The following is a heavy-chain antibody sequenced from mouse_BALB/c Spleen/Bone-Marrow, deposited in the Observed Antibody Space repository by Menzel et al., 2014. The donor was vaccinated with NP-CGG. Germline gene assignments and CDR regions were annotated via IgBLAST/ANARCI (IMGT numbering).Heavy chain of an antibody. D-gene: IGHD2-2*01. CDR3: ARYGYDYFDY. V-gene: IGHV7-3*02. CDR1: GFTFTDYY. CDR2: IRNKANGYTT. Sequence: EVKLMESGGGLVQPGGSLRLSCATSGFTFTDYYMSWVRQPPGKALKWLGFIRNKANGYTTEYSASVKGRFTISRDNPQSILYLQMNTLRAEDSATYYCARYGYDYFDYWGQGTTLTVSS. J-gene: IGHJ2*01.